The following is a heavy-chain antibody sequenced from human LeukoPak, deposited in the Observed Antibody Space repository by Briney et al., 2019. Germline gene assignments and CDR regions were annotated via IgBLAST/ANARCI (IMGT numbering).Heavy chain of an antibody. CDR2: INPNSGGT. V-gene: IGHV1-2*02. J-gene: IGHJ4*02. CDR3: ARAGSDSSAPSDY. CDR1: GYTFTGSY. D-gene: IGHD3-22*01. Sequence: ASVKVSCKASGYTFTGSYMHWVRQAPGQGLEWLGWINPNSGGTNYAQKFQGRVTMTRDTSISTAYMELSRLRSDDTAVYCCARAGSDSSAPSDYWGQGTLVTVSS.